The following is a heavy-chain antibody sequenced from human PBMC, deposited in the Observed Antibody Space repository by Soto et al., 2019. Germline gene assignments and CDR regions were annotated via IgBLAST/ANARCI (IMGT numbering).Heavy chain of an antibody. CDR1: GGTFSSYA. Sequence: QVQLVQSGAEVKKPGSSVKVSCKASGGTFSSYAISWVRQAPGQGLEWMGGIIPTFGTANYAQKFKGRVTLSEAADTSTVSMELSRLRSEETDVYYCARELGPKYGRGGSCYAFATYYWGRGNLVAVSS. CDR2: IIPTFGTA. V-gene: IGHV1-69*01. CDR3: ARELGPKYGRGGSCYAFATYY. D-gene: IGHD2-15*01. J-gene: IGHJ4*02.